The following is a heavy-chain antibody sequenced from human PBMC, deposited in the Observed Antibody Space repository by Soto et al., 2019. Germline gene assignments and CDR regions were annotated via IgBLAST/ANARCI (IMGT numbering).Heavy chain of an antibody. V-gene: IGHV3-21*01. CDR1: GFTFSSYS. Sequence: EVQLVESRGGLVKPGGSLRLSCAASGFTFSSYSMNWVRQAPGKGLEWVSSLSSSSSYIDYADSVKGRFTISRDNAKNSLYLQMKSLRDEDTGVYYCARGYHYYDSSGYDKWDAFDIWGQGTMVTVSS. J-gene: IGHJ3*02. D-gene: IGHD3-22*01. CDR3: ARGYHYYDSSGYDKWDAFDI. CDR2: LSSSSSYI.